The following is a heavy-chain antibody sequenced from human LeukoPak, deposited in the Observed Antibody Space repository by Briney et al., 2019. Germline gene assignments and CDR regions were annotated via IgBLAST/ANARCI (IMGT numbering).Heavy chain of an antibody. CDR2: INAGNGNT. CDR1: GYTFTSYA. V-gene: IGHV1-3*01. CDR3: ARGRSLLRLGELSFGS. Sequence: ASVKVSGKASGYTFTSYAMHWVRQAPGQRLEWMGWINAGNGNTKYSQKFQGRVTITRDTSASTAYMELSSLRSEDTAVYYCARGRSLLRLGELSFGSWGQGPLVTVSS. D-gene: IGHD3-16*02. J-gene: IGHJ5*02.